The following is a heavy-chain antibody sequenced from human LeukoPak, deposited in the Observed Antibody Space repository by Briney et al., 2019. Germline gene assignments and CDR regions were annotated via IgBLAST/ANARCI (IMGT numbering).Heavy chain of an antibody. V-gene: IGHV3-7*03. CDR3: TRYHNFWSGYPQDS. CDR2: IIQDGSDK. Sequence: GGSLRLSCAASGIIFGNFWMSWVRQAPGKGLEWVANIIQDGSDKYYADSVKGRFTISRDNAKNSLYLEMNGLRAEDTAMYYCTRYHNFWSGYPQDSWGQGTLVTVSS. CDR1: GIIFGNFW. J-gene: IGHJ4*02. D-gene: IGHD3-3*01.